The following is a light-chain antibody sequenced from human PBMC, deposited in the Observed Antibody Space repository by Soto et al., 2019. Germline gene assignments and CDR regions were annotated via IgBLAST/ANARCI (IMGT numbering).Light chain of an antibody. V-gene: IGKV3-11*01. J-gene: IGKJ4*01. CDR1: QSVSRY. CDR2: DTS. CDR3: QQRFSWPPT. Sequence: EIGLTQSPATLSLSPGDRATLSCRASQSVSRYLAWYQQKPGQAPRLLIHDTSTRATGVPDTFSGSGSGTEFNLTISSLEPEDSAMYYCQQRFSWPPTFGGGTHVEIK.